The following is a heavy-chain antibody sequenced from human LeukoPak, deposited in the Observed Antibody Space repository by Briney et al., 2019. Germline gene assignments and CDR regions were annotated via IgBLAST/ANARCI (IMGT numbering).Heavy chain of an antibody. J-gene: IGHJ4*02. CDR1: GFTFSSYA. CDR2: ISYDGSNK. Sequence: GGSLRLSCAASGFTFSSYAMHWVRQAPGKGLEWVAVISYDGSNKYYADSVKGRFTVSRDNSKNTLYLQMNSQRAEDTAVYYCARTDYGDPLGYFDYWGQGTLVTVSS. V-gene: IGHV3-30-3*01. CDR3: ARTDYGDPLGYFDY. D-gene: IGHD4-17*01.